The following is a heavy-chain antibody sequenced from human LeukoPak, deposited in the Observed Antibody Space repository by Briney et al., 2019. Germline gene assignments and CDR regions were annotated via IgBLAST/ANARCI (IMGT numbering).Heavy chain of an antibody. J-gene: IGHJ4*02. D-gene: IGHD2-15*01. V-gene: IGHV3-30*18. CDR3: AKDAGEGTTPVY. CDR1: GFTFSSYG. CDR2: ISYDGGNK. Sequence: GGSLRLSCAASGFTFSSYGMHWVRQAPGKGLEWVAVISYDGGNKYYADSVKGRSTISRDNSKNTLYLQMNSLTSEDTAVYYCAKDAGEGTTPVYWGQGTLVTVSS.